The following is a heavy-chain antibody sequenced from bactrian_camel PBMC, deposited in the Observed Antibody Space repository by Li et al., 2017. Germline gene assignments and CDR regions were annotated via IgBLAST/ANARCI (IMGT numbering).Heavy chain of an antibody. CDR2: INSDTTI. Sequence: HVQLVESGGGSVQAGGSLRLSCTPSGHDYNVNLAGWFRQAPGKERELVSTINSDTTIIYSDSVKGRFTISRDNAKNTLYLQLNSLKTEDTAMYYCAKDIGSSWFRFGYWGQGTQVTVS. D-gene: IGHD6*01. V-gene: IGHV3S53*01. CDR1: GHDYNVNL. J-gene: IGHJ6*01. CDR3: AKDIGSSWFRFGY.